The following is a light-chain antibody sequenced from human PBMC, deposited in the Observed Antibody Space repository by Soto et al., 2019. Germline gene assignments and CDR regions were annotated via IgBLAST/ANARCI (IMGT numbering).Light chain of an antibody. V-gene: IGKV1-27*01. Sequence: DIQMTQSPSSLSASVGDRVTITCRASQGINNYLAWYQQKPGKVPKLLIYDTSTLQSGVPSRFSGSGSGTDFTLTISSLQPEDFATYYCQQSYSTLGTFGQGTKVDIK. CDR3: QQSYSTLGT. CDR1: QGINNY. CDR2: DTS. J-gene: IGKJ1*01.